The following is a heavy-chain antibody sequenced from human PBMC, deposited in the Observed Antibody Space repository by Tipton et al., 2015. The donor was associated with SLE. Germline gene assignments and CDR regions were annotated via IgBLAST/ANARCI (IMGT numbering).Heavy chain of an antibody. CDR3: ARRGCDSTSCYRYYGLDV. CDR1: GGSINSQY. D-gene: IGHD2-2*01. CDR2: IYYSGTT. V-gene: IGHV4-59*11. Sequence: TLSLTCTVSGGSINSQYWSWIRQSPGKGLEWIAYIYYSGTTNYNPSLKSRVTISLDTSKNQFSLKLSSVTAADTAVYYCARRGCDSTSCYRYYGLDVWGQGTTVTVSS. J-gene: IGHJ6*02.